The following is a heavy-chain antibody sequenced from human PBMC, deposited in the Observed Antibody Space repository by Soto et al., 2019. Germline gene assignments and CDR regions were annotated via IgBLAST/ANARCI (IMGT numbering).Heavy chain of an antibody. CDR3: ARWYYYGSGSYYNQVAEAYYYYMDV. CDR1: GFFLRDFG. Sequence: GGSLRLSCVASGFFLRDFGMHWVRQAPGKGLEWVSVIWYDGSNTYQGESVKGRFTMSRDNAKNSLYLQMNSLRAEDTAVYYCARWYYYGSGSYYNQVAEAYYYYMDVWGKGTTVTVSS. V-gene: IGHV3-33*01. J-gene: IGHJ6*03. CDR2: IWYDGSNT. D-gene: IGHD3-10*01.